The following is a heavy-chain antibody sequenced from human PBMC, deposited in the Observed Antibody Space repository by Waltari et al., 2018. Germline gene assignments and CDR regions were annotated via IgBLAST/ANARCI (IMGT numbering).Heavy chain of an antibody. CDR2: IYYGGST. D-gene: IGHD5-12*01. J-gene: IGHJ4*02. Sequence: QMRLQESGPGLVKPSETLSLTCSVSGGSISSSSYYRGWIRQAPGKGLEWIGSIYYGGSTKYNPSLKGRVAISVDASRNQFSLRVRSVTAADTAVYYCARGYSSWGYFDSWGQGTLVIVSS. V-gene: IGHV4-39*07. CDR1: GGSISSSSYY. CDR3: ARGYSSWGYFDS.